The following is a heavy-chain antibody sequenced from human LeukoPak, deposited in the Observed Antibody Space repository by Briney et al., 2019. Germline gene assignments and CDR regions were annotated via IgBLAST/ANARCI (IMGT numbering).Heavy chain of an antibody. J-gene: IGHJ4*02. D-gene: IGHD3-22*01. CDR1: GGSINSHY. CDR2: IYYRGTT. V-gene: IGHV4-59*11. CDR3: ARLNYSDSSGYYFRDY. Sequence: SETLSLTCTVSGGSINSHYWRWVRQPPGKGLEWMGYIYYRGTTNYNPSLKSRVTISLDTSKNQFSLKLASVTAADTAVYYCARLNYSDSSGYYFRDYWGQGTLVTVSS.